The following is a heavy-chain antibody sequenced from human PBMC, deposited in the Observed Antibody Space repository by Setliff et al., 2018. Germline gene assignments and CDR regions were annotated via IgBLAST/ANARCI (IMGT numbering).Heavy chain of an antibody. V-gene: IGHV1-2*02. CDR2: INPNTGAA. D-gene: IGHD1-1*01. Sequence: ASVKVSCKAFGYPFTGYYYNHWVRHAPGQGPEWMGWINPNTGAAKYAQQFQGRVTMTRDMSLRTVYLDLSGLTSDDTAVYYCTRDPTGSNFYNFQFYMDVWGKGTTVTVSS. J-gene: IGHJ6*03. CDR3: TRDPTGSNFYNFQFYMDV. CDR1: GYPFTGYY.